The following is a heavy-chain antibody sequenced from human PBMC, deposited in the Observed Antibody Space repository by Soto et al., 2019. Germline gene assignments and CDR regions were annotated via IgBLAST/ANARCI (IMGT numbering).Heavy chain of an antibody. CDR2: ISYDGSNK. Sequence: QVQLVESGGGVVQPGRSLRLSCAASGFTFSSYGMHWVRQAPGKGLEWVAVISYDGSNKYYADSVKGRFTISRDNSKNTLYLQMKSLRAEDTAVYYCAKVRSGWYVGYWGQGTLVTVSS. J-gene: IGHJ4*02. CDR3: AKVRSGWYVGY. V-gene: IGHV3-30*18. D-gene: IGHD6-19*01. CDR1: GFTFSSYG.